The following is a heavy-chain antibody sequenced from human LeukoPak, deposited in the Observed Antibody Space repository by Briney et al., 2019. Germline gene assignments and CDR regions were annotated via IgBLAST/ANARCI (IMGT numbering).Heavy chain of an antibody. V-gene: IGHV3-23*01. J-gene: IGHJ6*02. CDR1: GFTFSSYA. CDR2: ISGSGGST. D-gene: IGHD4-17*01. Sequence: GGSLRLSCAASGFTFSSYAMSWVRQAPGKGLEWVSAISGSGGSTYCADSVKGRFTISRDNSKNTLYLQMNSLRAEDTAVYYCAKDSMTTVSHYGMDVWGQGTTVTVSS. CDR3: AKDSMTTVSHYGMDV.